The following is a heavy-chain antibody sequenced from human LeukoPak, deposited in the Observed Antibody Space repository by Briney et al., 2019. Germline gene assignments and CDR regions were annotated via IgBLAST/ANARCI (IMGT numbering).Heavy chain of an antibody. D-gene: IGHD6-19*01. Sequence: SVKVSCKASGVSFTTYSISWVRQAPGQALEWMGRIIPLFDTTDYAQNFHGRVTISADTSTSTVNMELSSLRSDDTAVYYCATTLVAGANYYFDYWGQGTLVTVSS. J-gene: IGHJ4*02. CDR2: IIPLFDTT. CDR1: GVSFTTYS. CDR3: ATTLVAGANYYFDY. V-gene: IGHV1-69*06.